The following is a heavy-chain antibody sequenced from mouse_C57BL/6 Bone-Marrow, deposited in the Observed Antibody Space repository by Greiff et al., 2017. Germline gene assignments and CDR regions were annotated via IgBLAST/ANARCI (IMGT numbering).Heavy chain of an antibody. V-gene: IGHV1-50*01. CDR1: GYTFTSYW. Sequence: QVQLQQPGAELVKPGASVKLSCKASGYTFTSYWMQWVKQRPGQGLEWIGEIDPSDSYTNSNQKFKGKATLTVDTSSSTAYMQLSSLTSEDSAVYYCERENYYGSSQYYFAYWGQGTTLTVSS. CDR2: IDPSDSYT. D-gene: IGHD1-1*01. J-gene: IGHJ2*01. CDR3: ERENYYGSSQYYFAY.